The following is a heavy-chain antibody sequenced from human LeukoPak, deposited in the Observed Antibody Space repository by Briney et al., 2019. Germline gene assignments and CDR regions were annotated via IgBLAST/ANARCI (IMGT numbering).Heavy chain of an antibody. Sequence: GGSLRLSCAASGFTFRNYEMNWIRQAPGKGLEWVSYISSSGSTIYYADSVKGRFTISRDNAKNSLYLQMNSLRAEDTAVYYCARDRGYSGYDYFDYWGQGTLVTVSS. V-gene: IGHV3-48*03. J-gene: IGHJ4*02. D-gene: IGHD5-12*01. CDR1: GFTFRNYE. CDR2: ISSSGSTI. CDR3: ARDRGYSGYDYFDY.